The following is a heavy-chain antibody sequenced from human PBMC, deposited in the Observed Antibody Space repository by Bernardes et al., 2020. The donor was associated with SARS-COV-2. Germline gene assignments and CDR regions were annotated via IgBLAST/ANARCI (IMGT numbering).Heavy chain of an antibody. J-gene: IGHJ4*02. CDR2: IYYSGST. D-gene: IGHD1-26*01. V-gene: IGHV4-59*01. Sequence: SETLSLTCTVSGGSISSYYWSWIRQPPGKGLEWIGYIYYSGSTNYNPSLKSRVTISVDTSKNQFSLKLSSVTAADTAVYYCAREGRKRWEPRELDYWGQGTLVTVSS. CDR1: GGSISSYY. CDR3: AREGRKRWEPRELDY.